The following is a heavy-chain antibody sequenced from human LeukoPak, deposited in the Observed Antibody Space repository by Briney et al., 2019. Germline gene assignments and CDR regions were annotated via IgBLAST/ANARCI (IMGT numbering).Heavy chain of an antibody. D-gene: IGHD6-19*01. CDR1: GFTFDDYA. J-gene: IGHJ6*02. CDR3: AKSSGSGWYYYVMDV. CDR2: IAWNSGSI. V-gene: IGHV3-9*01. Sequence: QTGGSLRLSCAASGFTFDDYALNWVRQAPGKGLEWVSGIAWNSGSIGYADSVKGRFTISRDNAKNSLYLQMNSLRAEDTALYYCAKSSGSGWYYYVMDVWGQGTTVTVSS.